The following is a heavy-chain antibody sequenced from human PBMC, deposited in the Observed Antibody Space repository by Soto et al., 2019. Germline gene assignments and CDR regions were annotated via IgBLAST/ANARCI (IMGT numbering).Heavy chain of an antibody. CDR3: ARVVVSPNYYYYYGLDV. J-gene: IGHJ6*02. V-gene: IGHV4-39*01. Sequence: SETLSLTCTVSGGSISSSSYYWGWIRQPPGKGLEWIGSIYYSGSTYYTPSLRSRVTISVDTSKNQFLLKLSSVTAAETAVYYCARVVVSPNYYYYYGLDVWGRGTTVTVSS. CDR1: GGSISSSSYY. CDR2: IYYSGST. D-gene: IGHD2-15*01.